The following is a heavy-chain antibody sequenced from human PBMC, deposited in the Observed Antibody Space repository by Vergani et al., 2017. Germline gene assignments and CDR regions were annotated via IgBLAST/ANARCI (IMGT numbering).Heavy chain of an antibody. D-gene: IGHD3-10*01. CDR2: IYYSGST. CDR1: GGSISSGDYY. V-gene: IGHV4-30-4*01. Sequence: VQLQESGPGLVKPSQTLSLTCTVSGGSISSGDYYWSWIRQPPGKGLEWIGYIYYSGSTNYNPSLKSRVTISVDTSKNQFSLKLSSVTAADTAVYYCARDLSYGSALEEYYYYGMDVWGQGTTVTVSS. J-gene: IGHJ6*02. CDR3: ARDLSYGSALEEYYYYGMDV.